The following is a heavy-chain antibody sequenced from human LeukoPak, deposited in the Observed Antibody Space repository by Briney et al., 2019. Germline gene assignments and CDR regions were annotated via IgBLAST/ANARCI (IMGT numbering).Heavy chain of an antibody. CDR2: ISSSSDNT. J-gene: IGHJ3*02. CDR1: GFTFHYYA. CDR3: AKDVSWGIADAFDI. Sequence: GSLRLSCAASGFTFHYYAMNWVRQAPGKGLEWVSAISSSSDNTYYAGSVKGRFTISRDNAKTTLYLQMNSLRADDTAVYYCAKDVSWGIADAFDIWGQGTMVTVSS. V-gene: IGHV3-23*01. D-gene: IGHD6-13*01.